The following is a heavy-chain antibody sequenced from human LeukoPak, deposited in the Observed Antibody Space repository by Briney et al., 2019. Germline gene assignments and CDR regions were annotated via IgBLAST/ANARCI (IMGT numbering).Heavy chain of an antibody. D-gene: IGHD5-18*01. V-gene: IGHV4-59*01. Sequence: SETLSLTCTVSGGSISSYYWSWIRQPPGKGLEWIGYIYYSGSTNYNPSLKSRVTISVDTSKNQFSLKLSSVTAADTAVYYCARIVVDTAMEVDTWGQGTLVTVSS. CDR2: IYYSGST. CDR1: GGSISSYY. CDR3: ARIVVDTAMEVDT. J-gene: IGHJ5*02.